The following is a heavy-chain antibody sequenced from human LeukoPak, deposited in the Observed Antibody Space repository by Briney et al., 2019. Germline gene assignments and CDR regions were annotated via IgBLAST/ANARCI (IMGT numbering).Heavy chain of an antibody. CDR2: IIPILGIA. J-gene: IGHJ3*02. CDR1: GGTFSSYA. V-gene: IGHV1-69*04. D-gene: IGHD3-9*01. CDR3: ARTADNYDILTGYYSVLAAFDI. Sequence: SGKVSCKASGGTFSSYAISWVRQAPGQGLEWMGRIIPILGIANYAQKFQGRVTITADKSTSTAYMELSSLRSEDTAVYYCARTADNYDILTGYYSVLAAFDIWGQGTMVTVSS.